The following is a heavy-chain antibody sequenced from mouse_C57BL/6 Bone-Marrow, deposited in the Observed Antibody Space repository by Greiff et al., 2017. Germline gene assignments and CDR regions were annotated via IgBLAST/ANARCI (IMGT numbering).Heavy chain of an antibody. J-gene: IGHJ3*01. D-gene: IGHD1-1*02. V-gene: IGHV1-63*01. Sequence: VQLQQSGAELVRPGTSVKMSCKASGYTFTNYWIGWAKQRPGHGLEWIGDIYPGGGYTKYNEKFKGKATLTADKSSSTAYMQFSSLTSEDSAIYYCARSSSLWAWFAYWGQGTLVTVSA. CDR2: IYPGGGYT. CDR3: ARSSSLWAWFAY. CDR1: GYTFTNYW.